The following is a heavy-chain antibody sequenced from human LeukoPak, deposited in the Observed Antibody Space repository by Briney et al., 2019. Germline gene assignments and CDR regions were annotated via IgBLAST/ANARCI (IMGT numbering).Heavy chain of an antibody. V-gene: IGHV3-7*01. Sequence: PGGSLRLSCVVSGFTTYSRYWMSWVRQAPGKGLEWVGNIKEDGSETYYVDSVKGRFTISRDNAKNLLNLQMNSLRVEDTAVYYCASNQDYRFDYWGQGTLVTVSS. CDR2: IKEDGSET. CDR3: ASNQDYRFDY. D-gene: IGHD4/OR15-4a*01. CDR1: GFTTYSRYW. J-gene: IGHJ4*02.